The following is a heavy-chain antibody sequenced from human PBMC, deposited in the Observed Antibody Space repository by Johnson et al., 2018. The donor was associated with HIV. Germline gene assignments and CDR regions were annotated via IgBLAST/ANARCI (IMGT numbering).Heavy chain of an antibody. CDR3: ARARSSSWYDGAFDI. Sequence: VQLVESGGGLVQPGGSLRLSCAASGFTFSSYWMSWVRQAPGRGLEYVSAISTNGGSTYYANSVKGRFTISRDNFKNTLYLQMGSLRAEDMAVYYCARARSSSWYDGAFDIWGQGTMVTFSS. J-gene: IGHJ3*02. D-gene: IGHD6-13*01. CDR1: GFTFSSYW. CDR2: ISTNGGST. V-gene: IGHV3-64*01.